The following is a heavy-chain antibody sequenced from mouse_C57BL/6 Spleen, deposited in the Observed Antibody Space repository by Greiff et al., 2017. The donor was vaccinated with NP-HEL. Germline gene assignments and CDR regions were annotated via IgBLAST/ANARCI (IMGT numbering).Heavy chain of an antibody. V-gene: IGHV5-17*01. CDR3: ASDYDYEEDYFDY. Sequence: EVQVVESGGGLVKPGGSLKLSCAASGFTFSDYGMHWVRQAPEKGLEWVAYISSGSSTIYYADTVKGRFTISRDNAKNTLFLQMTSLRSEDTAMYYCASDYDYEEDYFDYWGQGTTLTVSS. CDR1: GFTFSDYG. CDR2: ISSGSSTI. D-gene: IGHD2-4*01. J-gene: IGHJ2*01.